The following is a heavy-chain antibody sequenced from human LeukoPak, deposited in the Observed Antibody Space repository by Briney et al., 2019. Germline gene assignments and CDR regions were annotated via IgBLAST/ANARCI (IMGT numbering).Heavy chain of an antibody. D-gene: IGHD1-7*01. V-gene: IGHV1-18*04. CDR2: ISAYNGNT. CDR3: ARGNSFHWFDP. Sequence: ASVKVSCKASGYSFTYHYMHWLRQAPGQGLEWMGWISAYNGNTNYAQKLQGRVTMTTDTSTSTAYMELKSLRSDDTAVYFCARGNSFHWFDPWGQGTLVTVSS. CDR1: GYSFTYHY. J-gene: IGHJ5*02.